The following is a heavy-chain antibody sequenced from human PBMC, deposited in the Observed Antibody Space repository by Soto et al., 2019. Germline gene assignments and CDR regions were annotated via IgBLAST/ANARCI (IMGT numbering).Heavy chain of an antibody. J-gene: IGHJ4*02. V-gene: IGHV1-3*01. Sequence: ASVKVSCKASGYTFRSHAIHWVRQAPGQRLEWMGWINAGNGDTKYSQKFQGRVAITRDTSASSAYMALSTLRSEDTAVYYCARDGARIAVFGVVYYFDSWGQGTVVTVSS. CDR2: INAGNGDT. CDR3: ARDGARIAVFGVVYYFDS. D-gene: IGHD3-3*01. CDR1: GYTFRSHA.